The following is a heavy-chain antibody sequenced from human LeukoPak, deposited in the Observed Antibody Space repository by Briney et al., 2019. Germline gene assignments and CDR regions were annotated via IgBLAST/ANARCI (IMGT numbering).Heavy chain of an antibody. J-gene: IGHJ4*02. CDR2: IKQDGSEK. CDR3: ARGGYSSGWYYFDY. D-gene: IGHD6-19*01. Sequence: GGSLRLSCAASGFTFSSYWMSWVRQAPGKGLEWVANIKQDGSEKYYVDSVKSRFTISRDNAKNSLYLQMNSLRAEDTAVYYCARGGYSSGWYYFDYWGQGTLVTVSS. CDR1: GFTFSSYW. V-gene: IGHV3-7*01.